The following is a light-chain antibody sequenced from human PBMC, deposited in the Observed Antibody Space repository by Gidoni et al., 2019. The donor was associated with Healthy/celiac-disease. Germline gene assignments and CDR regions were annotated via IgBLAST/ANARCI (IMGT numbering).Light chain of an antibody. Sequence: DIQLTQSPSSLSASVGDRVTITCRASHSISSYLYWYQQKPGKAPKLLIYAASSLQSGVPSRFSGSGSGTDFTLTISSLQPEDFATYYCQQSYSTLVAFGQGTKLEIK. CDR1: HSISSY. CDR3: QQSYSTLVA. J-gene: IGKJ2*01. V-gene: IGKV1-39*01. CDR2: AAS.